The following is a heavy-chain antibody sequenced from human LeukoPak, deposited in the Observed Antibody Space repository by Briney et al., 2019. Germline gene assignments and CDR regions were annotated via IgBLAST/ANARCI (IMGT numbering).Heavy chain of an antibody. J-gene: IGHJ4*02. CDR2: ISSSSSTI. D-gene: IGHD3-22*01. CDR1: GFTFSSYS. V-gene: IGHV3-48*01. CDR3: AKSRDSSGYYIGY. Sequence: GGSLRLSCAASGFTFSSYSMNWVRQAPGKGLEWVSHISSSSSTIYYADSVKGRFTISRDNSKNTLYLQMNSLRAEDTAVYYCAKSRDSSGYYIGYWGQGTLVTVSS.